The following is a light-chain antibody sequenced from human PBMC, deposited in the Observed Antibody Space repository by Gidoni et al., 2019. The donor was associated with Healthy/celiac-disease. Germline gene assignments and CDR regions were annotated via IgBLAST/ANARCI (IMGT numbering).Light chain of an antibody. J-gene: IGLJ3*02. Sequence: QSALTQPASVSGSPGQSITISCTGTSSDVGGYNYVSWYQHHPGKAPKLMIYDVSYRPSGVSNRFSGSKSGNTASLTISGLQAEDEADYYCSSYTSSSTLRVFGGGTKLTVL. CDR1: SSDVGGYNY. V-gene: IGLV2-14*03. CDR3: SSYTSSSTLRV. CDR2: DVS.